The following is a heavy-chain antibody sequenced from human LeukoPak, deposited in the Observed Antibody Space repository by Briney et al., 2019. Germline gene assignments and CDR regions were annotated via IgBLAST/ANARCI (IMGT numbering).Heavy chain of an antibody. CDR1: GGSISAYY. D-gene: IGHD6-6*01. CDR3: ARDFSSSSSVYYYYYMDV. V-gene: IGHV4-4*07. CDR2: IYTSGST. Sequence: SETLSLTCTVSGGSISAYYWSWIRQPAGKGLEWIGRIYTSGSTNYNPSLKSRVTMSVDTSKNQFSLKLSSVTAADAVVYYCARDFSSSSSVYYYYYMDVWGKGTTVTVSS. J-gene: IGHJ6*03.